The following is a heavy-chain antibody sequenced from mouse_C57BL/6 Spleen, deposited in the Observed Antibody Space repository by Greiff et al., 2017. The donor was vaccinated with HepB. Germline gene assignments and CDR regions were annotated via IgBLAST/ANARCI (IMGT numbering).Heavy chain of an antibody. CDR2: IDPETGGT. D-gene: IGHD1-1*01. CDR1: GYTFTDYE. J-gene: IGHJ1*03. Sequence: QVQLQQSGAELVRPGASVTLSCKASGYTFTDYEMHWVKQTPVHGLEWIGAIDPETGGTAYNQKFKGKAILTADKSSSTAYMELRSLTSEDSAVYYCTRWVTTVVARYFDVWGTGTTVTVSS. CDR3: TRWVTTVVARYFDV. V-gene: IGHV1-15*01.